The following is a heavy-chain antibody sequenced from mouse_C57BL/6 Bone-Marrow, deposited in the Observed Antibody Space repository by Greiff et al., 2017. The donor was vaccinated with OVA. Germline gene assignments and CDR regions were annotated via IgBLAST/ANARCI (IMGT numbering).Heavy chain of an antibody. CDR1: GYTFTDYY. Sequence: VQLQQSGPVLVKPGASVKMSCKASGYTFTDYYMNWVKQSHGKSLEWIGVINPYNGGTSYNQKFKGKATLTVDKSSSTAYMELNSLTSEDSAVYYCARWQTGYYAMDYWGQGTSVTVSS. CDR2: INPYNGGT. J-gene: IGHJ4*01. D-gene: IGHD4-1*01. V-gene: IGHV1-19*01. CDR3: ARWQTGYYAMDY.